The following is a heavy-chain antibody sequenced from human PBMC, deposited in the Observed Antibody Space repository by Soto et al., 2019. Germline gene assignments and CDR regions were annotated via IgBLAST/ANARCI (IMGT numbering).Heavy chain of an antibody. D-gene: IGHD2-15*01. J-gene: IGHJ6*04. CDR3: SKDTRTYTVALSG. CDR1: GFTFEDYA. V-gene: IGHV3-9*01. CDR2: ISWDSGSI. Sequence: GGSLRLSCAASGFTFEDYAMHWVRQAPGKDLEWVSGISWDSGSIGYADSVKGRFTISRDNAKNSLYLQMDSLRPEDTALYYCSKDTRTYTVALSGWGKGTTVTVSS.